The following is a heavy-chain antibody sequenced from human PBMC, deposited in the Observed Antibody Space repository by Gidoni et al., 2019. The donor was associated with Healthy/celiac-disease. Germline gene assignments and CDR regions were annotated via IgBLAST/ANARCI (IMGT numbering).Heavy chain of an antibody. V-gene: IGHV4-31*02. D-gene: IGHD2-15*01. CDR2: ST. CDR3: ARDSGYCSGGSCY. Sequence: STYYNPSLKSRVTISVDTSKNQFSLKLSSVTAADTAVYYCARDSGYCSGGSCYWGQGTLVTVSS. J-gene: IGHJ4*02.